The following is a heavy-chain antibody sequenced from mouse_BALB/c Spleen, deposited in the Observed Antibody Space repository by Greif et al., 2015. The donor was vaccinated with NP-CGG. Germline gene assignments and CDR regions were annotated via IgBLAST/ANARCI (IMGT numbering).Heavy chain of an antibody. CDR3: ARKLGRGLYFDY. V-gene: IGHV14-3*02. Sequence: EVQLQQSGAELVKPGASVKLSCTASGFNIKDTYMHWVKQRPEQGLEWIGRIDPANGNTKYDPKFQGKATITANTSSNTAYLQLSSLTPEDTAVYYCARKLGRGLYFDYWGQGATLTVSS. D-gene: IGHD4-1*01. J-gene: IGHJ2*01. CDR1: GFNIKDTY. CDR2: IDPANGNT.